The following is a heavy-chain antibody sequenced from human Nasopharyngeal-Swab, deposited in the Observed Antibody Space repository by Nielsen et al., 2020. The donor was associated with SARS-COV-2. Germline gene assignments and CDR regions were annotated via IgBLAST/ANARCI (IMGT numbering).Heavy chain of an antibody. CDR3: ARALTTYYDFWSGYSVFDY. V-gene: IGHV4-59*13. CDR2: IYYSGST. J-gene: IGHJ4*02. Sequence: SETLSLTCTVSGGSISSYYWSWIRQPPGKGLEWIGYIYYSGSTNYNPSLKSRVTISVDTSKNQFSLKLSSVTAADTAVYYCARALTTYYDFWSGYSVFDYWGQGTLVTVSS. D-gene: IGHD3-3*01. CDR1: GGSISSYY.